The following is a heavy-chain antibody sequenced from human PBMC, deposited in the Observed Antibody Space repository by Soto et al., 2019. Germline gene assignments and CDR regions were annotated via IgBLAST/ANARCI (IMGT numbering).Heavy chain of an antibody. D-gene: IGHD1-1*01. J-gene: IGHJ3*02. V-gene: IGHV3-23*01. CDR1: GCTFSMYA. Sequence: GGSLRLSCAASGCTFSMYAMSWVRQAPGKGLEWVSGIGGSNDDTYYADSVKGRFTISRDNSRNTLFLQMNSLRAEDTPVYYCAKDRADPNSVWNPFYIWGTGTMVTV. CDR2: IGGSNDDT. CDR3: AKDRADPNSVWNPFYI.